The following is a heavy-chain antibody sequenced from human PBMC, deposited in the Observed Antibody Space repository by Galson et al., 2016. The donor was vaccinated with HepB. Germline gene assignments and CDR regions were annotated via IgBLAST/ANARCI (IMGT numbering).Heavy chain of an antibody. CDR1: GLTFSDQY. V-gene: IGHV3-11*04. Sequence: SLRLSCAASGLTFSDQYMSWIRQAPGKGLEFVSYISSSGSFISYADSVKGRFTISRGNAKKSVYLEMNSLRVEDTAVYYCARDGAGSQNDFDYWGQGTLVTVSS. D-gene: IGHD1-26*01. CDR2: ISSSGSFI. J-gene: IGHJ4*02. CDR3: ARDGAGSQNDFDY.